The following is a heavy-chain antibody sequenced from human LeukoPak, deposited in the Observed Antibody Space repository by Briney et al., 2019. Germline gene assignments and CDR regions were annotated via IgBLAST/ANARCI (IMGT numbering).Heavy chain of an antibody. CDR2: IYYSGST. J-gene: IGHJ5*02. Sequence: SETLSLTCTVSGGSISSYYWSWIRQPPGKGLEWIGYIYYSGSTNYNPSLKSRVTISVDTSKNQFSLKLSSVTAADTAVYYCARRYSTGVDSETFDPWGQGTLVTVSS. CDR3: ARRYSTGVDSETFDP. V-gene: IGHV4-59*01. D-gene: IGHD6-25*01. CDR1: GGSISSYY.